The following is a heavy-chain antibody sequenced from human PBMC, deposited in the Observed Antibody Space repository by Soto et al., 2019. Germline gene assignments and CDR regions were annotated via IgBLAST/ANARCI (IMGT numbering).Heavy chain of an antibody. J-gene: IGHJ4*02. V-gene: IGHV5-51*01. CDR1: GYSFSSYW. Sequence: GESLKISCEGSGYSFSSYWIGWVRQMPGKGLEWMGIIYPGDSDTRYSPSFQGQVTISADKSISTAYLQWSSLKASDTAMYYCAATYYYDSSWVDYWGQGTLVTVSS. CDR3: AATYYYDSSWVDY. CDR2: IYPGDSDT. D-gene: IGHD3-22*01.